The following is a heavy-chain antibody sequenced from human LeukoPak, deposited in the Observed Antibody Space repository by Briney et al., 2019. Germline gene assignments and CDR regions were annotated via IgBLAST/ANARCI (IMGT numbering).Heavy chain of an antibody. J-gene: IGHJ4*02. Sequence: GGSLRLSCAASGFTFSSYWMTWVRQAPGKGLEWVATIKQDGSEKHYVDSVKGRLIISRDNAKSSLYLQMNSLRAEDTAVYYCARGPFYSSSWSLGVFGYWGQGTLVTVSS. CDR2: IKQDGSEK. CDR3: ARGPFYSSSWSLGVFGY. D-gene: IGHD6-13*01. CDR1: GFTFSSYW. V-gene: IGHV3-7*01.